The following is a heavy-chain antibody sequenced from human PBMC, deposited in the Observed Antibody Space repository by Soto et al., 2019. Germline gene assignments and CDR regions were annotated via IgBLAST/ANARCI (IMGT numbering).Heavy chain of an antibody. V-gene: IGHV3-23*01. CDR2: ISGSGGST. Sequence: VGSLRLSCEATGFTSTNVAMSWVRQAPGKGLEWVSAISGSGGSTYYADSVKGRFTISRDNSKNTLYLQMNSLRAEDTAVYYCAKRGYGRYNWFDPWGQGTLLTVSS. CDR1: GFTSTNVA. D-gene: IGHD5-18*01. J-gene: IGHJ5*02. CDR3: AKRGYGRYNWFDP.